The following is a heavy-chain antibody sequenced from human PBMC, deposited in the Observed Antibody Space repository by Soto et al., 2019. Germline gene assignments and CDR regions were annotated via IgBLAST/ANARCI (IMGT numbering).Heavy chain of an antibody. Sequence: PGGSLRLSCAASGFTFSSYSMNWVRQAPGKGLEWVSSISSSSSYIYYADSVKGRFTISRDNAKNSLYLQMNSLRAEDTAVYYCAYSGSYLGYFQHWGQGTLVTVSS. D-gene: IGHD1-26*01. CDR3: AYSGSYLGYFQH. V-gene: IGHV3-21*01. CDR1: GFTFSSYS. CDR2: ISSSSSYI. J-gene: IGHJ1*01.